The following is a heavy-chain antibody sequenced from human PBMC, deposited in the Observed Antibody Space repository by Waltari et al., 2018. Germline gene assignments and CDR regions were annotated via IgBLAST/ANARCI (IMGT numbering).Heavy chain of an antibody. V-gene: IGHV1-24*01. CDR1: TELS. CDR3: ATSAQGVVINRLDY. Sequence: TELSMHWVRQAPGKGLEWMGGFDPEDGETIYAQKFQGRVTMTEDTSTDTAYMELSSLRSEDTAVYYCATSAQGVVINRLDYWGQGTLVTVSS. D-gene: IGHD3-3*01. J-gene: IGHJ4*02. CDR2: FDPEDGET.